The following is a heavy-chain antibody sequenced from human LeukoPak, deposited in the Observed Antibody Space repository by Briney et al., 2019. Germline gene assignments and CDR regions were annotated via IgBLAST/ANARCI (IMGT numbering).Heavy chain of an antibody. CDR3: AKRNAAAGTPTTRH. V-gene: IGHV3-23*01. J-gene: IGHJ1*01. D-gene: IGHD6-13*01. CDR1: GFTFSTYA. Sequence: TGGSLRLSCAASGFTFSTYAMSWVRQAPGKGLEWVSAISGSGGSTYYADSVKGRFTISRDNSKNTLYLQMNSLRAEDTAVYYCAKRNAAAGTPTTRHWGQGTLVTISS. CDR2: ISGSGGST.